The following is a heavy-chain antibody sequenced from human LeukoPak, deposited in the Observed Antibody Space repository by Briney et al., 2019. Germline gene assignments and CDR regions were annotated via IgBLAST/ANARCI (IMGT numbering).Heavy chain of an antibody. D-gene: IGHD3-9*01. CDR3: ARGPLRYFDWLLPNPFDY. CDR1: GYTFTSYD. J-gene: IGHJ4*02. V-gene: IGHV1-8*01. Sequence: GASVKVSCKASGYTFTSYDINWVRQATGQGLEWMGWMNPNSGNTGYAQKFQGGVTMTRNTSISTAYMELSSLRSEDTAVYYCARGPLRYFDWLLPNPFDYWGQGTLVTVSS. CDR2: MNPNSGNT.